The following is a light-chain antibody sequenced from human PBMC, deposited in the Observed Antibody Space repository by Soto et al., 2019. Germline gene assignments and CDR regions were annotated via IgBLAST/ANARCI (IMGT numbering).Light chain of an antibody. J-gene: IGKJ4*01. CDR1: QSVSRY. CDR2: DAS. CDR3: QQRYKLPPLP. Sequence: EIVLTQSPATLSLSPGERATLSCRASQSVSRYLAWYQHKPGQAPRLLIYDASNRATGIPARFSGSGSWTDFTLTISSLLAEDFAVYYCQQRYKLPPLPFGGGTRVQSK. V-gene: IGKV3-11*01.